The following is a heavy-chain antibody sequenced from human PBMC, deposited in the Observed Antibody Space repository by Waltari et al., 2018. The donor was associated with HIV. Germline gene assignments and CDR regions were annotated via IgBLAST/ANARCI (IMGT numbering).Heavy chain of an antibody. J-gene: IGHJ3*02. Sequence: QVQLQESGPGLVKPSQTLSLPCTVPGGSISSGSSHWTWIRQPAGKGLEWIGRIYTSGSTNYNPSLKSRVTISVDTSKNQFSLKLSSVTAADTAVYYCARRGIQLWFYAFDIWGQGTMVTVSS. CDR3: ARRGIQLWFYAFDI. CDR1: GGSISSGSSH. D-gene: IGHD5-18*01. CDR2: IYTSGST. V-gene: IGHV4-61*02.